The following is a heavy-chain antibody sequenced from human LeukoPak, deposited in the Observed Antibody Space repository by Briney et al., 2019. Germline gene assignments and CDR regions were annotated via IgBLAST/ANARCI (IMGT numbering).Heavy chain of an antibody. V-gene: IGHV4-34*01. CDR3: ARGGYDILTGYYKPPYNWFDP. Sequence: SETLSLTCAVYGGSFSGYYWSWIRQPPGKGLEWIGEINHSGSTNYNPSLKSRVTISVDTSKNQFSLKLSPVTAADTAVYYCARGGYDILTGYYKPPYNWFDPWGQGTLVTVSS. CDR1: GGSFSGYY. J-gene: IGHJ5*02. CDR2: INHSGST. D-gene: IGHD3-9*01.